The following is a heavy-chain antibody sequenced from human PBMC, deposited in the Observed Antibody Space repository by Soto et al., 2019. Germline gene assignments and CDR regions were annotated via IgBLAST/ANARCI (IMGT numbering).Heavy chain of an antibody. CDR2: MNPNSGNT. CDR3: ARNYDFYSDFDY. J-gene: IGHJ4*02. V-gene: IGHV1-8*01. D-gene: IGHD3-3*01. CDR1: GYTFTSYD. Sequence: ASVKVSCKASGYTFTSYDINWVRQATGQGLEWMGWMNPNSGNTGYAQKFQGRVTMTRNTSISTAYMELSSLRSEDTAVSYCARNYDFYSDFDYWGQGTLVTVSS.